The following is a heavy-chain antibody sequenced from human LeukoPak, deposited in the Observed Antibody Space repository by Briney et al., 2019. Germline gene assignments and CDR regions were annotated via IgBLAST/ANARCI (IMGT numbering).Heavy chain of an antibody. D-gene: IGHD5-24*01. V-gene: IGHV4-34*01. CDR1: GGSFSGYY. Sequence: SETLSLTCAVYGGSFSGYYWSWIRQPPGKGLEWIGEINHSGSTNYNPSLKSRVTISVDTSKNQFSLKLSSVTAADTAVYYCARWLQLDDAFDIWGQGTMVTISS. CDR2: INHSGST. J-gene: IGHJ3*02. CDR3: ARWLQLDDAFDI.